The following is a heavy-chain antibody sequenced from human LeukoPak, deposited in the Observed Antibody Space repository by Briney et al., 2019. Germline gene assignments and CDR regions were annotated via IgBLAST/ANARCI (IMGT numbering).Heavy chain of an antibody. V-gene: IGHV4-59*08. Sequence: SETLSLTCTVSGGSISSYYWSWIRQPPGKGLEWIGYIYYSGSTNYNPSLKSRVTISVDTSTNQCSLKLSSVTASDTAVYYCARHSLGSYGPHFDYWGQGTLVTVSS. J-gene: IGHJ4*02. D-gene: IGHD5-18*01. CDR1: GGSISSYY. CDR2: IYYSGST. CDR3: ARHSLGSYGPHFDY.